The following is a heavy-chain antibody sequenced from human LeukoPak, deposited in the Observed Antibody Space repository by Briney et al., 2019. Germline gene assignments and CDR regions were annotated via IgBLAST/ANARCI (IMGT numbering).Heavy chain of an antibody. Sequence: PSETLSLTCTVSGGSISSYYWSWLCQPPGKGLEWIGEINHSGSTNYNPSLKSRVTISVDTSKNQFSLKLSSVTAADTAVYYCAREDVEMATITVDYWGQGTLVTVSS. D-gene: IGHD5-24*01. CDR2: INHSGST. CDR1: GGSISSYY. J-gene: IGHJ4*02. CDR3: AREDVEMATITVDY. V-gene: IGHV4-34*01.